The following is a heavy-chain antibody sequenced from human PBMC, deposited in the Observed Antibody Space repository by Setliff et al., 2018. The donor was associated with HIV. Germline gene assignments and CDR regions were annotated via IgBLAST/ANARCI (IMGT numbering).Heavy chain of an antibody. Sequence: GASVKVSCKASGDTFTSYPITWVRQAPGQGLEWMGWISGYNGNTNYAQRLQGRITMTTDTSTNTAYMELRSLRSDDTAVYYCARDRWKEQPVEGWFDPWGQGTLVTVSS. CDR2: ISGYNGNT. CDR3: ARDRWKEQPVEGWFDP. V-gene: IGHV1-18*01. J-gene: IGHJ5*02. CDR1: GDTFTSYP. D-gene: IGHD6-13*01.